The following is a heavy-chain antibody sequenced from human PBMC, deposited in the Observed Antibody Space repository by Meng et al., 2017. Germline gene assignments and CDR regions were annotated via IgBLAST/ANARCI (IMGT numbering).Heavy chain of an antibody. CDR3: AHSGYYDSSGYYYFDY. J-gene: IGHJ4*02. CDR1: GFSLSTSGVG. CDR2: IYWNDDK. V-gene: IGHV2-5*01. Sequence: SGPTLVKPTQTLTLTCTFSGFSLSTSGVGVGWIRQPPGKALEWLALIYWNDDKRYSPSLKSRLTITKDTSKNQVVLTMTNMDPVDTATYYCAHSGYYDSSGYYYFDYWGQGTRVTVSS. D-gene: IGHD3-22*01.